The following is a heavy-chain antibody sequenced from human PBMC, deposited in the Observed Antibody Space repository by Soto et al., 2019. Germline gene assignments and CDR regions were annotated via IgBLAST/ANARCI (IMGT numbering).Heavy chain of an antibody. D-gene: IGHD6-6*01. CDR3: ARDRIAARRGFDY. CDR1: GGPISSGGYY. J-gene: IGHJ4*02. Sequence: QVQLQESGPGLVKPSQTLSLTCTVSGGPISSGGYYWSWIRQHPGKGLEWIGYIYYSGSTYYNPSLKSRVTISVDTSKNQFSLKLSSVTAADTAVYYCARDRIAARRGFDYWGQGTLVTVSS. CDR2: IYYSGST. V-gene: IGHV4-31*03.